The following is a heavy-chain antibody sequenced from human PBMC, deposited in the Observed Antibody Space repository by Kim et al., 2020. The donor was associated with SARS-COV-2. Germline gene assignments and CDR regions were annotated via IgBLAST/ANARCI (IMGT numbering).Heavy chain of an antibody. J-gene: IGHJ6*02. CDR1: GFTFSSYS. V-gene: IGHV3-48*02. CDR2: INSSSTI. CDR3: ARGGCSSTSCYRWGYYYHGMDV. Sequence: GGSLRLSCAASGFTFSSYSMNWVRQAPGKGLEWVSYINSSSTIYYADSVKGRLTISRDNAKNSLYLQMSSLRDEDTAVYYCARGGCSSTSCYRWGYYYHGMDVWGQGTTVTVSS. D-gene: IGHD2-2*01.